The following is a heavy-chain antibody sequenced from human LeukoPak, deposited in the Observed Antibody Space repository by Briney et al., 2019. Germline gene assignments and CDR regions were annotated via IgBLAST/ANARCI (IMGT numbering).Heavy chain of an antibody. Sequence: ASVKVSCKASGGTFSSYTISWVRQAPGQGLEWMGRIIPIFGTANYAQKFQGRVTITTDESTSTAYMELSSLRSEDTAVYYCASDRREYHDKQTNWFDPWGQGTLVTVSS. V-gene: IGHV1-69*05. CDR3: ASDRREYHDKQTNWFDP. D-gene: IGHD2-2*01. J-gene: IGHJ5*02. CDR2: IIPIFGTA. CDR1: GGTFSSYT.